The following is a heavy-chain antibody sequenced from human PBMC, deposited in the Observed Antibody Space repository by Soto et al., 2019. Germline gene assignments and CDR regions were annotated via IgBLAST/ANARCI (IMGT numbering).Heavy chain of an antibody. V-gene: IGHV6-1*01. CDR2: TYYRSKWYN. J-gene: IGHJ5*02. CDR1: GDSVSSNSAA. Sequence: SQTLSLTCAISGDSVSSNSAAWNWSRQSPSRGLEWLGRTYYRSKWYNDYAVSVKSRITINPDTSKNQFSLQLNSVTPEDTAVYYCARYHSSSWYEGTNWFDPWGQGTLVTVSS. CDR3: ARYHSSSWYEGTNWFDP. D-gene: IGHD6-13*01.